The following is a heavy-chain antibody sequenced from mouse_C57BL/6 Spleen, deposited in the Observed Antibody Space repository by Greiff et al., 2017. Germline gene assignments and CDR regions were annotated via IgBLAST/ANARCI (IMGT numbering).Heavy chain of an antibody. V-gene: IGHV1-64*01. Sequence: QVQLQQPGAELVKPGASVKLSCKASGYTFTSYRMHWVKQRPGQGLEWIGMIHPNSGSTNYNEKFKSKATLTVDKSSSTAYMQLSSLTSEDSAVYYCARSNWDDAMDYWGQGTSVTVSS. CDR1: GYTFTSYR. J-gene: IGHJ4*01. CDR2: IHPNSGST. CDR3: ARSNWDDAMDY. D-gene: IGHD4-1*01.